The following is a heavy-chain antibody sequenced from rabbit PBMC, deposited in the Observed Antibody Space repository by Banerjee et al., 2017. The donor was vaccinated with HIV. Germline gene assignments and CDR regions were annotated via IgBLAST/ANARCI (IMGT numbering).Heavy chain of an antibody. D-gene: IGHD4-1*01. J-gene: IGHJ4*01. CDR2: IDPIFNNT. Sequence: QEQLEESGGDLVKPEGSLTLTCTASGFSFSTSYYMCWVRQAPGKGLEWIGYIDPIFNNTYYASWVNGRFTISSHNAQNTVSLQMNSLTAADTATYFCARDLAGVIGWNFNLWGPGTLVTVS. CDR3: ARDLAGVIGWNFNL. CDR1: GFSFSTSYY. V-gene: IGHV1S45*01.